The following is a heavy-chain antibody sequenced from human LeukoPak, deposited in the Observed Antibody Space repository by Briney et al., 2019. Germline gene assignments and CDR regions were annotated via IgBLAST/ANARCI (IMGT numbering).Heavy chain of an antibody. J-gene: IGHJ3*02. V-gene: IGHV1-18*01. CDR3: ARVIGRRGTIGTNRAFDI. D-gene: IGHD1-14*01. CDR2: ISGYNGNA. Sequence: GASVKVSCKTSGYSFTLYGITWLRQAPGQGLEWLGWISGYNGNANYGDNFQGRVTMTTDSSTNTAYMEMRSLRSDDTAMYYCARVIGRRGTIGTNRAFDIWGQGTMVTVSS. CDR1: GYSFTLYG.